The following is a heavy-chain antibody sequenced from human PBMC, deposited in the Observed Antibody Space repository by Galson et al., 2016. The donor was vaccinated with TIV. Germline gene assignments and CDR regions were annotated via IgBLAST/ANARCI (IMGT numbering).Heavy chain of an antibody. Sequence: SLRLSCAASGFTLNNYPVSWVRQAPGQGLRWVSHITTTGRSIYYADSVRGRFTVSRDYSNNTVHLQMNGLGADETAVYFCARVAPIAVAGHAFDSWGQGTLVTVSS. V-gene: IGHV3-23*01. J-gene: IGHJ4*02. CDR3: ARVAPIAVAGHAFDS. CDR1: GFTLNNYP. CDR2: ITTTGRSI. D-gene: IGHD6-19*01.